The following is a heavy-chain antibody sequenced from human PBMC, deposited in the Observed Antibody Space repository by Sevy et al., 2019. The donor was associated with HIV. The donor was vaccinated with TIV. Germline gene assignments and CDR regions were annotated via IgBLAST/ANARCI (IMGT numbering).Heavy chain of an antibody. D-gene: IGHD6-6*01. J-gene: IGHJ6*03. CDR2: ISSSSSTI. V-gene: IGHV3-48*01. CDR1: RFIFSSYS. Sequence: GGSLRLSCAASRFIFSSYSMNWVRQAPGKGLEWVSYISSSSSTIYYADSVKGRFTISRDNAKNSLYLQMNSLRAEDTAVYYCARVKGGSSSSNPYYYYMDVWGKGTTVTVSS. CDR3: ARVKGGSSSSNPYYYYMDV.